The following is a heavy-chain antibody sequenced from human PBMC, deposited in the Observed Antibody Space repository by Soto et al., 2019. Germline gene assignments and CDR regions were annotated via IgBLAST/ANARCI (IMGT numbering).Heavy chain of an antibody. CDR1: GYTFTSYD. J-gene: IGHJ6*02. V-gene: IGHV1-8*01. D-gene: IGHD3-3*01. CDR3: ARERKFDFWRKGLDV. CDR2: MDPNSGST. Sequence: ASVKVSCKGSGYTFTSYDINWVRQAPGQGLEWLGWMDPNSGSTGYAQNFQGRVTMTRNISINTAHMELSSLRSEDTAVYYCARERKFDFWRKGLDVWGQGTTVTVSS.